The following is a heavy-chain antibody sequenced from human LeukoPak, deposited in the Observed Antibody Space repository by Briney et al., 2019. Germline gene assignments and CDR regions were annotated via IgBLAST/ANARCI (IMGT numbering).Heavy chain of an antibody. V-gene: IGHV5-51*01. CDR2: IYPGDSDT. CDR1: GYSFTSYW. J-gene: IGHJ4*02. CDR3: ARSFYYDSSGYYYGLGY. Sequence: PGESLKISCKGSGYSFTSYWIGGVRQMPGKGLEWMGIIYPGDSDTRYSPSFQGQVTISADKSISTAYLQWSSLKASDTAMYYCARSFYYDSSGYYYGLGYWGQGTLVTVSS. D-gene: IGHD3-22*01.